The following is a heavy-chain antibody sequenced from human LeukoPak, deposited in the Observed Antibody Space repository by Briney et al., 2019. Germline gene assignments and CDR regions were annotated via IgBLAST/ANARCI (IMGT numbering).Heavy chain of an antibody. V-gene: IGHV3-30*18. D-gene: IGHD2-15*01. CDR3: AKDAYCSGGSCWPRRGYYYGMDV. Sequence: GGSLRLSCAASGFTFSSYGMHWVRQTPGKGLEWVAVISYDGSNKYYADSVKGRFTISRDNSKNTLYLQMNSLRAEDTAVYYCAKDAYCSGGSCWPRRGYYYGMDVWGQGTTVTVSS. CDR1: GFTFSSYG. J-gene: IGHJ6*02. CDR2: ISYDGSNK.